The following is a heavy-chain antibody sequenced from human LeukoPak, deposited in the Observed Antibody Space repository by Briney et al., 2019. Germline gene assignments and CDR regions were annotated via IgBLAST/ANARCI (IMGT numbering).Heavy chain of an antibody. CDR1: GYTFTSYY. CDR3: AREITMIVPYLEVFDY. CDR2: INPSGGST. D-gene: IGHD3-22*01. Sequence: ASVKVPCEASGYTFTSYYMHWVRQAPGQGLEWMGIINPSGGSTSYAQKFQGRVTMTRDTSTSTVYMELSSLRSEDTAVYYCAREITMIVPYLEVFDYWGQGTLVTVSS. J-gene: IGHJ4*02. V-gene: IGHV1-46*01.